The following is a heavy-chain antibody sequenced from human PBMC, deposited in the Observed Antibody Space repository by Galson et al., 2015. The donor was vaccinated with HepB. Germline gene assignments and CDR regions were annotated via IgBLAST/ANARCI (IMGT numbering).Heavy chain of an antibody. V-gene: IGHV3-73*01. J-gene: IGHJ4*02. D-gene: IGHD2-2*01. CDR2: IGSKTNNYAT. CDR3: TRLGDLSGYSSS. Sequence: ALRLPRGVGGVALNQAALRCFRPASGKGLEWVGRIGSKTNNYATAYTASVKGRFTISRDDSKNTAYLQMHSLRTEDTAVYYCTRLGDLSGYSSSWGRGTLVTVSS. CDR1: GVALNQAA.